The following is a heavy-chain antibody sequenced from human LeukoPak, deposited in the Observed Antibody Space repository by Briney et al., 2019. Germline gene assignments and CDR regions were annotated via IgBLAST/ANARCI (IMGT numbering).Heavy chain of an antibody. Sequence: PSETLSLTCTVSGGSISNYYWNWIRQPPGKGLEWIGYIYYTGSTNYNPSLKSRVTMSVDTSKNHFSLKLSSVTATDTAVYYCARANVVTAIDYWGQGTLVTVSS. D-gene: IGHD2-21*02. J-gene: IGHJ4*02. CDR3: ARANVVTAIDY. CDR2: IYYTGST. V-gene: IGHV4-59*01. CDR1: GGSISNYY.